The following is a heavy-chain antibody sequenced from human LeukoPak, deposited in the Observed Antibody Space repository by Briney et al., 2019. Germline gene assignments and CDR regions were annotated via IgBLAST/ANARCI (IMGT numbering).Heavy chain of an antibody. CDR1: GGSISSYY. CDR3: ARGDYYDSSGYYMPGPYDAFDI. V-gene: IGHV4-59*01. D-gene: IGHD3-22*01. Sequence: KPSETLSLTCTVSGGSISSYYWSWIRQPPGKGLEWIGYIYYSGSTNYNPSLKSRVTISVDTSKNQFSLKLSFVTAADTAVYYCARGDYYDSSGYYMPGPYDAFDIWGQGTMVTVSS. CDR2: IYYSGST. J-gene: IGHJ3*02.